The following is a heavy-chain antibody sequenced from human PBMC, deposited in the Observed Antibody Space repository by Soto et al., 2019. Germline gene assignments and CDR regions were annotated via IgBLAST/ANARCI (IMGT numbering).Heavy chain of an antibody. CDR1: GGSISSGGYY. Sequence: SETLSLTCTVSGGSISSGGYYWSWIRQHPGKGLEWIGYIYYSGSTYYNPSLKSRVTISVDTSKNQFFLKLSSVTAADTAVYYCARVGDYDFWSGYGFDYWGQGTLVNVSS. CDR3: ARVGDYDFWSGYGFDY. V-gene: IGHV4-31*03. D-gene: IGHD3-3*01. J-gene: IGHJ4*02. CDR2: IYYSGST.